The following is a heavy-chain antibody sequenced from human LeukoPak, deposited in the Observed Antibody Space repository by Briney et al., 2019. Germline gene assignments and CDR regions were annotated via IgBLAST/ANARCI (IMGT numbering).Heavy chain of an antibody. Sequence: ASVKVSCKASGYTFTSYGISRVRQAPGQGLEWMGWISAYNGNTNYAQKLQGRVTMTTDTSTSTAYMELRSLRSDDTAVYYCARVLLGYCSGGSCPYGYWGQGTLVTVSS. D-gene: IGHD2-15*01. CDR3: ARVLLGYCSGGSCPYGY. CDR2: ISAYNGNT. J-gene: IGHJ4*02. CDR1: GYTFTSYG. V-gene: IGHV1-18*01.